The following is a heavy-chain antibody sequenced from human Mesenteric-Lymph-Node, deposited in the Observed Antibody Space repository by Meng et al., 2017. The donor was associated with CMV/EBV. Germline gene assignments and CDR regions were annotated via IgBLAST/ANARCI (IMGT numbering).Heavy chain of an antibody. CDR2: IYYSGST. Sequence: GSLRLSCTVSGGSVSSGSYYWSWIRQPPGTGLEWIGYIYYSGSTNYNPSLKSRVTISVDTSKNQFSLKLSSVTAADTAVYYCARGLNKPRKNYLPYDYVWGSYHYYFDYWGQGTLVTVSS. CDR1: GGSVSSGSYY. J-gene: IGHJ4*02. D-gene: IGHD3-16*02. V-gene: IGHV4-61*01. CDR3: ARGLNKPRKNYLPYDYVWGSYHYYFDY.